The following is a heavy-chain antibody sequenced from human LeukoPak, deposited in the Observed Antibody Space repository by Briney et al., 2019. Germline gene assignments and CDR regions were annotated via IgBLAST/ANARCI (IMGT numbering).Heavy chain of an antibody. CDR1: GFTFSSYE. V-gene: IGHV3-48*03. CDR3: ARALDLQH. J-gene: IGHJ1*01. CDR2: MSSSGTKI. Sequence: GWSLRLSCAASGFTFSSYEMNWVRQAPGKGLEGVSYMSSSGTKIYYVDSVKGRFTISRDSAKNSLYLQMNSLRVEDTGVYYCARALDLQHWGQGTLVTVSS.